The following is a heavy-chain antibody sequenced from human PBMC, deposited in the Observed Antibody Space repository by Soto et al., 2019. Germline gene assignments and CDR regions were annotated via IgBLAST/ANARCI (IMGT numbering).Heavy chain of an antibody. Sequence: QVQLQESGPGLVKPSETLSLTCTVSGGSISRYYWSWIRQPPGKGLEWIGYTYYSGSTNYNPSLKSLVTISVDTSKNQFSLKLSSLTAADTAVYYCARDRDGGHNWFDPWGQGTLVTVSS. CDR1: GGSISRYY. D-gene: IGHD3-10*01. J-gene: IGHJ5*02. CDR3: ARDRDGGHNWFDP. V-gene: IGHV4-59*01. CDR2: TYYSGST.